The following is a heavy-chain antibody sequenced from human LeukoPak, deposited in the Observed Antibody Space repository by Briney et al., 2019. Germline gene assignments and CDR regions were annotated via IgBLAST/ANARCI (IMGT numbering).Heavy chain of an antibody. Sequence: ASVKVSCKASGGTFSSYAISRVRQAPGQGLEWMGGIIPIFGTANYAQKFQGRVTITADESTSTAYMELSSLRSEDTAVYYCARGYQLLYRNYYYYYYMDVWGKGTTVTVSS. D-gene: IGHD2-2*02. CDR2: IIPIFGTA. CDR3: ARGYQLLYRNYYYYYYMDV. V-gene: IGHV1-69*13. CDR1: GGTFSSYA. J-gene: IGHJ6*03.